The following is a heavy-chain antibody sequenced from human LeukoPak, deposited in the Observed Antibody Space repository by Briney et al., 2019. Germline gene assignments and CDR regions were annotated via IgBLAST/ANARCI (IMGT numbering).Heavy chain of an antibody. D-gene: IGHD6-6*01. CDR3: ARARDSSSYLDY. Sequence: SETLSLTCTVSGGSISSGGYYWSWIRQHPGKGLEWIGYIYYSGSIYYNPSLKSRVTISVDTSKNQFSLKLSSVTAADTAVYYCARARDSSSYLDYWGQGTLVTVSS. CDR2: IYYSGSI. J-gene: IGHJ4*02. V-gene: IGHV4-31*03. CDR1: GGSISSGGYY.